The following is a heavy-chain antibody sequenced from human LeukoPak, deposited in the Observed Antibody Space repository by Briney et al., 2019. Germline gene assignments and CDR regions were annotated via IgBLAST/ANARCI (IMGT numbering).Heavy chain of an antibody. Sequence: SETLSLTCTVSGGSIRSYYWSWIRQPAGKGLEWIGRIYTSGSTNYNPSLKSRVTMSVDTSKNQFSLKLSSVTAADTAVYYCARESTIFGVVITSPFDYWGQGTLVTVSS. CDR3: ARESTIFGVVITSPFDY. D-gene: IGHD3-3*01. CDR2: IYTSGST. CDR1: GGSIRSYY. V-gene: IGHV4-4*07. J-gene: IGHJ4*02.